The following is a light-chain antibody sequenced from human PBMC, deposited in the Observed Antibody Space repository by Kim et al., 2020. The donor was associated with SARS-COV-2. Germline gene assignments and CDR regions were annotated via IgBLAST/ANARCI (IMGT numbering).Light chain of an antibody. V-gene: IGKV3-15*01. J-gene: IGKJ2*01. CDR3: QQYNNWPPYT. CDR2: GAS. Sequence: EKVMTQSPATLSVSPGERATLSCRASQSVSSNLAWYQQKPGQAPRLLIYGASTRATGIPARFSCSGSGTEFTLTISSLQSEDFAVYYCQQYNNWPPYTFGQGTKLEI. CDR1: QSVSSN.